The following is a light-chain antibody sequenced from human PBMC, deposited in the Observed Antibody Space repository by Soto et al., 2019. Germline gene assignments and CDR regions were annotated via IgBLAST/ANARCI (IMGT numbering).Light chain of an antibody. CDR1: QSVNSNY. CDR3: QQYDRTPPT. Sequence: EIVLTQSPGTLSLSPGERATLSCRASQSVNSNYLAWYQRKPGQAPRLLIYGASNRATDIPYRFSASGSGTDFTLNIPRMEAEDFAVYYCQQYDRTPPTFGQGTKVEVK. CDR2: GAS. J-gene: IGKJ1*01. V-gene: IGKV3-20*01.